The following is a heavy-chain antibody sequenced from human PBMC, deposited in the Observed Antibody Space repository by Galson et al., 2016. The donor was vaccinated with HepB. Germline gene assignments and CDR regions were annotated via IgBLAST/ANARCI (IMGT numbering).Heavy chain of an antibody. D-gene: IGHD3-10*01. CDR2: IKSKSDAETT. V-gene: IGHV3-15*01. CDR1: GFKFRNYA. CDR3: SPYSYSDF. Sequence: SLRLSCAGSGFKFRNYAMSWARQTPGKGLEWVGRIKSKSDAETTDYAAPVKGRFTVSRDDSKDTLYLHMMSLTAEDTAVYYCSPYSYSDFWGQGTLVTVSS. J-gene: IGHJ4*02.